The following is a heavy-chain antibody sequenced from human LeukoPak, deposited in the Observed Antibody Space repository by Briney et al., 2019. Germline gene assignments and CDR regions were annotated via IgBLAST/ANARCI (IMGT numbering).Heavy chain of an antibody. CDR1: GFTFSSYS. V-gene: IGHV3-21*01. D-gene: IGHD3-22*01. CDR2: ISSSSSYI. J-gene: IGHJ3*02. CDR3: AREHTYYYDSSGYLGAFDI. Sequence: PGGSLRLSCAASGFTFSSYSMNWVRQAPGKGLEWVSSISSSSSYIYYADSVKGRFTISRDNAKNSLYLQMNSLRAEDTAVYYCAREHTYYYDSSGYLGAFDIWGQGTMVTVSS.